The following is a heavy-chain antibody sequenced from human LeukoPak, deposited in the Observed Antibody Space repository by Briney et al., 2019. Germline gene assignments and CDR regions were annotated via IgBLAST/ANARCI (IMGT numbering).Heavy chain of an antibody. D-gene: IGHD3-3*01. Sequence: GESLKISCKGFGYDFTTYWIAWVCRMPGKGLEWMGNINPVNSETTYSPSFQGLVTMSVDKSISTAYLQLSSLKASDTAMYFCARHWSAAWFGYWGQGSPVTVSS. CDR3: ARHWSAAWFGY. CDR1: GYDFTTYW. J-gene: IGHJ4*03. V-gene: IGHV5-51*01. CDR2: INPVNSET.